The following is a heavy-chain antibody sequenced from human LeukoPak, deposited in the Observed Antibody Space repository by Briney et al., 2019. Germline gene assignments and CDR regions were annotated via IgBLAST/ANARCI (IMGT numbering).Heavy chain of an antibody. Sequence: GGSLRLSCAASGFGFSPFWMSWVRQGPGKGLDWVATINPDGSGTSYVDSVKGRFTISRDNAQNSLYLQMNSLSAEDTAVYYCARLFGGVTTFDYWGQGTLVTVPS. CDR2: INPDGSGT. D-gene: IGHD4-17*01. CDR1: GFGFSPFW. J-gene: IGHJ4*02. CDR3: ARLFGGVTTFDY. V-gene: IGHV3-7*01.